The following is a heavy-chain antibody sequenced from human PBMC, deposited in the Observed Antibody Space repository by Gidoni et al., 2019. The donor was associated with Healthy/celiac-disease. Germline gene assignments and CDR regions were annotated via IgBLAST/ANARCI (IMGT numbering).Heavy chain of an antibody. CDR2: IRSKAYGGTT. Sequence: EVQLVESGGGLVQPGRSLRLSCTASGFTFGGYALILFRQAPGKGLEWVGFIRSKAYGGTTEYAASVKGRFTISRDDSKSIAYLQMNSLKTEDTAVYYCTRDSIAAAGTRYYYYGMDVWGQGTTVTVSS. CDR1: GFTFGGYA. D-gene: IGHD6-13*01. CDR3: TRDSIAAAGTRYYYYGMDV. V-gene: IGHV3-49*03. J-gene: IGHJ6*02.